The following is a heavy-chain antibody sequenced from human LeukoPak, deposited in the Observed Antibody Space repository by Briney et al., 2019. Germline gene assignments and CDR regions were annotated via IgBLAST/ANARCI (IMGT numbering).Heavy chain of an antibody. J-gene: IGHJ4*02. D-gene: IGHD6-13*01. CDR2: IWYDGSYK. Sequence: GGSVTLSCAASGFTFFNYGMHWVRQAPGKGLDWVAVIWYDGSYKYYADSVRGRFTISRDNSKNTLYLHMDSLRAEDTAIYYCAKVVQYTASTGTGLDEWGRGDPLSVSS. CDR3: AKVVQYTASTGTGLDE. CDR1: GFTFFNYG. V-gene: IGHV3-33*06.